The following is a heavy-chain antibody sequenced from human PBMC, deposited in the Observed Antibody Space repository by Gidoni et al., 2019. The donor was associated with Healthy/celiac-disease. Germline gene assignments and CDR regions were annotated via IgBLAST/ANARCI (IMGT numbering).Heavy chain of an antibody. CDR2: IWYDGSNK. Sequence: QVQLVESGGGVVQPGRSLRLSCAVSGFTFSSYGMHWVRQAPGKGLEWVAVIWYDGSNKYYADSVKGRFTISRDNSKNTLYLQMNSLRAEDTAVYYCARGTRVRGVIITDYWGQGTLVTVSS. J-gene: IGHJ4*02. V-gene: IGHV3-33*01. CDR1: GFTFSSYG. D-gene: IGHD3-10*01. CDR3: ARGTRVRGVIITDY.